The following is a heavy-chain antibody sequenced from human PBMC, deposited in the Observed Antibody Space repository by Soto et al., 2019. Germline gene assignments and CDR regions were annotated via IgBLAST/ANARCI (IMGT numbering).Heavy chain of an antibody. CDR1: GFTFSTYS. CDR2: ISSSSDII. J-gene: IGHJ6*02. V-gene: IGHV3-48*02. Sequence: GGSLRLSCAASGFTFSTYSMNWVRQAPGKGLEWISYISSSSDIIYYADSVKGRFTISRDNAKNSLSLQMNSLRDEDTAVYFCARPYSNRWSIFYGLDVWGQGTTVTVSS. CDR3: ARPYSNRWSIFYGLDV. D-gene: IGHD6-13*01.